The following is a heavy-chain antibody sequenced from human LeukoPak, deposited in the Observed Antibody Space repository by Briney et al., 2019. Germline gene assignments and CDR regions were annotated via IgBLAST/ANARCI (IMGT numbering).Heavy chain of an antibody. J-gene: IGHJ6*02. CDR3: TRVQAGRSGLMDV. CDR1: GFTFSSYW. D-gene: IGHD2-8*02. V-gene: IGHV3-74*01. Sequence: GGSLRLSCAASGFTFSSYWMHWVRQAPGKGLVWVSRIKSDGSTTTYADSVKVRFTISRDNSKNTLYLQMNSLRDEDAAVYHCTRVQAGRSGLMDVWGRGTTVTVSS. CDR2: IKSDGSTT.